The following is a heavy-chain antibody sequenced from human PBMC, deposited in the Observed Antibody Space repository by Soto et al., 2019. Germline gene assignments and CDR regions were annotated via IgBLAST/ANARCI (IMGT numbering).Heavy chain of an antibody. CDR2: ISYDGSNK. V-gene: IGHV3-30*18. CDR3: AKDRLAAADHWREDYYYYYGMDV. Sequence: PGESLRLSCAASGFTFSSYGMHWVRQAPGKGLEWVAVISYDGSNKYYADSVKGRFTISRDNSKNTLYLQMNSLRAEDTAVYYCAKDRLAAADHWREDYYYYYGMDVWGQGTTVTVSS. CDR1: GFTFSSYG. J-gene: IGHJ6*02. D-gene: IGHD6-13*01.